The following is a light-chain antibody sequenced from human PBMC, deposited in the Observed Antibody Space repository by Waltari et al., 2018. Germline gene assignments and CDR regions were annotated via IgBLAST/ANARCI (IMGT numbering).Light chain of an antibody. V-gene: IGKV1-5*03. CDR1: QSISSW. CDR2: KAS. Sequence: DIQMTQSPSTLSASVGDRVTITCRASQSISSWLAWYQQKPGKVPKFLIYKASTLESGVPSRFSGSGSGTEFTLTISGLQPDDFVTYYCQQYYGYPRTFGQGTKVEFK. J-gene: IGKJ1*01. CDR3: QQYYGYPRT.